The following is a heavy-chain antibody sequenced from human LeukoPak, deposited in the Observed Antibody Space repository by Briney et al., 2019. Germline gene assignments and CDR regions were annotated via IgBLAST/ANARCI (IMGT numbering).Heavy chain of an antibody. D-gene: IGHD3-16*02. CDR3: AKIPMITFGGVIYHFDY. CDR1: GFTFSSYS. CDR2: ISGIGGST. J-gene: IGHJ4*02. V-gene: IGHV3-23*01. Sequence: PPGGSLRLSCAASGFTFSSYSMSWVRQAPGKGLEWVSAISGIGGSTYYADSVEGRFTISRDNSKNTLYLQMNSLRAEDTAVYYCAKIPMITFGGVIYHFDYWGQGTLVTVSS.